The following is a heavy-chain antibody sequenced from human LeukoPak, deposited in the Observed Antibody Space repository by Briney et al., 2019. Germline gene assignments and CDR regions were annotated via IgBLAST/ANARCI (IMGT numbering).Heavy chain of an antibody. CDR1: GFTFSDYY. Sequence: GGSLRLSCAASGFTFSDYYMSWIRQAPGKGLEWVSYISSSGSTIYYADSVKGRFTISRDNAKNSLYLQMNSLRAEDTALYYCARVHYYDSSGPFDYWGQGTLVTVSS. CDR2: ISSSGSTI. V-gene: IGHV3-11*01. D-gene: IGHD3-22*01. J-gene: IGHJ4*02. CDR3: ARVHYYDSSGPFDY.